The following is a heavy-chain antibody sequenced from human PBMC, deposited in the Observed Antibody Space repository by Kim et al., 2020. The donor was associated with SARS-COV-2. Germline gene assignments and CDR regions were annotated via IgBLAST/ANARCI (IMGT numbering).Heavy chain of an antibody. D-gene: IGHD1-26*01. CDR3: TTVGVGARWKGRYFDY. Sequence: PVKGRFTISRDDSKNTLYLQMNSLKTEDTAVYYCTTVGVGARWKGRYFDYWGQGTLVTVSS. J-gene: IGHJ4*02. V-gene: IGHV3-15*01.